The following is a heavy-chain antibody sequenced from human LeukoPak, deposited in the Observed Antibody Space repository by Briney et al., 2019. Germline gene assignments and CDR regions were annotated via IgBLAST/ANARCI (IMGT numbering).Heavy chain of an antibody. CDR2: INHNGNT. CDR3: ARDYYDSSGYLIGDYYYYYMDV. V-gene: IGHV4-34*01. CDR1: GVSFSGYY. Sequence: PSETLSLTCTVYGVSFSGYYWSWIRQPPGKGLEWIGEINHNGNTNYNPSLKSRVTISVDTSKNQFSLKVSSVTAADTAVYYCARDYYDSSGYLIGDYYYYYMDVWGKGTTVTVSS. D-gene: IGHD3-22*01. J-gene: IGHJ6*03.